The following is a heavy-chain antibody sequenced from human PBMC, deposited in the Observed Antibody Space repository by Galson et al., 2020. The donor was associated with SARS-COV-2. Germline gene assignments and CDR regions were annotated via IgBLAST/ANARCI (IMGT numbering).Heavy chain of an antibody. V-gene: IGHV7-4-1*02. CDR1: GYTFTSYA. CDR3: ARDLEFSAAGVYYYYYYMDV. CDR2: INTNTGNP. Sequence: ASVKVSCKASGYTFTSYAMNWVRQAPGQGLEWMGWINTNTGNPTYAQGFTGRFVFSLDTSVSTAYLQISSLKAEDTAVYYCARDLEFSAAGVYYYYYYMDVWGKGTTVTVSS. J-gene: IGHJ6*03. D-gene: IGHD6-13*01.